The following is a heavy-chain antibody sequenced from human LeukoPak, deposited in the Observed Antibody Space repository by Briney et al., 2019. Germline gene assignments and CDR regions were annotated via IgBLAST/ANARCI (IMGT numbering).Heavy chain of an antibody. V-gene: IGHV3-15*01. CDR1: GFSFMNAW. Sequence: GGSLRLSCAASGFSFMNAWMIWVRQAPGKGLEWVGRIKSNADGGTPDYAAPARGRFTIPRDDSKDTLYLQMNSLKTEDTAVYYCTTFYHEYSPYWGRGTLVTVSS. D-gene: IGHD2/OR15-2a*01. J-gene: IGHJ4*02. CDR2: IKSNADGGTP. CDR3: TTFYHEYSPY.